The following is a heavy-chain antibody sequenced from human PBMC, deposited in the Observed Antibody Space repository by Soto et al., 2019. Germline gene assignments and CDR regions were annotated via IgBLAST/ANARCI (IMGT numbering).Heavy chain of an antibody. V-gene: IGHV3-21*01. J-gene: IGHJ6*02. CDR2: ISSSSSYI. CDR3: ARARGLSYYYYGMDV. CDR1: GFTCGSYS. Sequence: VGSLRLCWAASGFTCGSYSMNWVRPDPGKGLEWVSSISSSSSYIYYADSVKGRFTISRDNAKNSLYLQMNSLRAEDTAVYYCARARGLSYYYYGMDVWGQGTTVTVSS. D-gene: IGHD3-10*01.